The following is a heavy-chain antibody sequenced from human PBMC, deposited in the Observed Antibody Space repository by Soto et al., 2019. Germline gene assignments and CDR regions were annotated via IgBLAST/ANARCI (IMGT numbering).Heavy chain of an antibody. V-gene: IGHV3-30*18. CDR3: AKEFRHDNWFFEH. J-gene: IGHJ4*02. Sequence: PGGSLRLSCAVSGFTFSSHGMQWVRQAPGKGLEWVAVIAFDGSVSLYTDSVKGRFTVSRDNSKNTLYLQMNSLRAEDTAVYYCAKEFRHDNWFFEHWGQGALVTASS. CDR2: IAFDGSVS. D-gene: IGHD3-22*01. CDR1: GFTFSSHG.